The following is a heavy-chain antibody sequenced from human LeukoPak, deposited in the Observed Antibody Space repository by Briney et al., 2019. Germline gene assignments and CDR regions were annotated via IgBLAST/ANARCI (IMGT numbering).Heavy chain of an antibody. J-gene: IGHJ3*02. D-gene: IGHD5-12*01. Sequence: GGSLRLSCAASGFTFSSYAMSWVRQAPGKGLEWVSAISGSGGSTYYADPVKGRFTISSDNSKDPLYLQMNSLRAEDTAVYYGAKGSSGYVVSAFDIWVQGTMVTVSS. CDR2: ISGSGGST. V-gene: IGHV3-23*01. CDR1: GFTFSSYA. CDR3: AKGSSGYVVSAFDI.